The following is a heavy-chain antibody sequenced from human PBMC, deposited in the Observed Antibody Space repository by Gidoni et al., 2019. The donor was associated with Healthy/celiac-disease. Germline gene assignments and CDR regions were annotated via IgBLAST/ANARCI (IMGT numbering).Heavy chain of an antibody. J-gene: IGHJ5*02. V-gene: IGHV3-66*01. D-gene: IGHD6-13*01. Sequence: EVQLVESGGGLVQPGGSLRLSCAASGFTVSSNYMSWVRQAPGKGLEWVSVIYSGGSTYYADSVKGRFTISRDNSKNTLYLQMNSLRAEDTAVYYCAREVFSPYSSSRDGRNNWFDPWGQGTLVTVSS. CDR3: AREVFSPYSSSRDGRNNWFDP. CDR1: GFTVSSNY. CDR2: IYSGGST.